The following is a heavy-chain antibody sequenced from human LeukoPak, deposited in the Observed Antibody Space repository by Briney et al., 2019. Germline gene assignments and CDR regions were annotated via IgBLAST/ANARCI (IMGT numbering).Heavy chain of an antibody. D-gene: IGHD6-13*01. CDR2: IRYDGNTK. J-gene: IGHJ4*02. Sequence: GGSLRLSCAASGFTFSSYGIHWVRQAPGKGLEWVAFIRYDGNTKYYADSVKGRFTISRDNSKNTLYLQMNSLRAEDTAVYYCAKVLSSSWGYFDYWGQGTLVTVSS. CDR3: AKVLSSSWGYFDY. V-gene: IGHV3-30*02. CDR1: GFTFSSYG.